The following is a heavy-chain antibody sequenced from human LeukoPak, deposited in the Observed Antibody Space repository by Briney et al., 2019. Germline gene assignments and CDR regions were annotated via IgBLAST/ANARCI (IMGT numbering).Heavy chain of an antibody. CDR3: ARSRELWEIFWPSHFDY. D-gene: IGHD1-26*01. CDR2: ISSSGSTI. Sequence: GGSLRLSCTASGFTFSDYYMSWIRQAPGKGLEWVSYISSSGSTIYYADSVKGRFTISRNNAKNSLYLQMNSLRAEDTAVYYCARSRELWEIFWPSHFDYWGQGTLVTVSS. V-gene: IGHV3-11*01. CDR1: GFTFSDYY. J-gene: IGHJ4*02.